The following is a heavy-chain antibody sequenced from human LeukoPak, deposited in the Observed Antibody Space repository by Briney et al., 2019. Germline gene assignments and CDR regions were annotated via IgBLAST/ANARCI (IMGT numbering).Heavy chain of an antibody. CDR3: AKWGPHCVGDYCPALDS. CDR1: GFIFSTYW. D-gene: IGHD2-21*02. Sequence: PGGSLRLSCEVSGFIFSTYWMTWVRQAPGKGLEWVATIKQDGSDEYYVDSMKGRFTISRDNAKESLYLQLNSLRADDTAVYYCAKWGPHCVGDYCPALDSWGQGTLVTVSS. V-gene: IGHV3-7*01. CDR2: IKQDGSDE. J-gene: IGHJ4*02.